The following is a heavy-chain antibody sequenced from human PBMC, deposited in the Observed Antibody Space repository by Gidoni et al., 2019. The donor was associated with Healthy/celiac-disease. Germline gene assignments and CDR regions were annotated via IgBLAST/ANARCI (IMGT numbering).Heavy chain of an antibody. CDR3: ARGQARYSSSWYAYFQH. J-gene: IGHJ1*01. V-gene: IGHV4-34*01. CDR2: INHSRST. CDR1: GGSFSGYY. D-gene: IGHD6-13*01. Sequence: QVQLQQCGAGLLQPSETLSLTCAVYGGSFSGYYWSWIRQPPGTGLEWIGEINHSRSTNYNPSLKSRVTISVDTSKNQCSLKLSSVTAADTAVYYCARGQARYSSSWYAYFQHWGQGTLVTVSS.